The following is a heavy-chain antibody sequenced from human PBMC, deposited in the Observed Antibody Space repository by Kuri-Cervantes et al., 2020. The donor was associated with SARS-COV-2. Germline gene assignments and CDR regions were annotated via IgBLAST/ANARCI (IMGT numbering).Heavy chain of an antibody. CDR3: AKDIMATIAHYYYGMDV. D-gene: IGHD5-24*01. Sequence: GESLKISCAASGFTFDDYAMHWVRQAPGKGLEWVSLISGDGGSTYYADSVKGRFTISRDNSKNSLYLQMNSLRTEDTALYYCAKDIMATIAHYYYGMDVWGRGPTVTVSS. J-gene: IGHJ6*02. CDR2: ISGDGGST. CDR1: GFTFDDYA. V-gene: IGHV3-43*02.